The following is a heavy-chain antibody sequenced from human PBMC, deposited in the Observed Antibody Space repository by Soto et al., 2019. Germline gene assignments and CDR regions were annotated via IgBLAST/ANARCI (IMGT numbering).Heavy chain of an antibody. CDR3: ARDSDYYDSSGYDFDY. CDR1: GCTFSSYA. Sequence: SVQVSRMASGCTFSSYAISCVRQAPAQGLEWMGGIIPIFGTANYAQKFQGRVTITADESTSTAYMELSSLRSEDTAVYYCARDSDYYDSSGYDFDYWGQGTLGTVSS. V-gene: IGHV1-69*13. D-gene: IGHD3-22*01. J-gene: IGHJ4*02. CDR2: IIPIFGTA.